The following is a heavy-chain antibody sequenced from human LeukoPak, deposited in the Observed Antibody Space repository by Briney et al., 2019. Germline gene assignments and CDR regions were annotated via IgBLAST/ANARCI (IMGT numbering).Heavy chain of an antibody. Sequence: GASVKVSCKASGGTFSSYAISWVRQAPGQGLEWMGGIIPIFGTANYAQKFQGRVTITADESTSTAYMELSSLRSEDTAVYYCARGDYYYYYMDVWGKGTTVTVSS. CDR1: GGTFSSYA. J-gene: IGHJ6*03. CDR3: ARGDYYYYYMDV. V-gene: IGHV1-69*13. CDR2: IIPIFGTA.